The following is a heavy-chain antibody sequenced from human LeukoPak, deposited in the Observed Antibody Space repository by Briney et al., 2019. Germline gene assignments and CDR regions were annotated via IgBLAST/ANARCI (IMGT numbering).Heavy chain of an antibody. CDR3: VGRRPDAFDI. CDR1: GGSFSGYY. V-gene: IGHV4-34*01. J-gene: IGHJ3*02. Sequence: PSETLSLTCAVYGGSFSGYYWSWIRQPPGKGLEWIGEINHSGSTNYNPSLKSRVTISVDTSKNQFSLKLSSVTAADTAVYYCVGRRPDAFDIWGQGTMVTVSS. CDR2: INHSGST. D-gene: IGHD3-10*01.